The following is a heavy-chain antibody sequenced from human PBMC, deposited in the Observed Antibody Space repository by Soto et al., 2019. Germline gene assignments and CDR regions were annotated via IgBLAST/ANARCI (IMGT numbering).Heavy chain of an antibody. V-gene: IGHV3-73*01. D-gene: IGHD3-22*01. CDR3: AKQMVGYYDSTGYHYHYSMDV. CDR2: IRGKANSYAT. Sequence: GGSLRLSCAASGFTFSGCAMHWVRQAPGKGLEWVGRIRGKANSYATEYAASVKGSFTISRDDSKNTAYLQMNSLKTEDTAVYYCAKQMVGYYDSTGYHYHYSMDVWGQGTTVTVSS. CDR1: GFTFSGCA. J-gene: IGHJ6*02.